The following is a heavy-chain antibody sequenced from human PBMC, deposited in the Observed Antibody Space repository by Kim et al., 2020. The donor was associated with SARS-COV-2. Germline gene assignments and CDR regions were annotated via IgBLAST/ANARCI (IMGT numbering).Heavy chain of an antibody. CDR3: ARASSIFGVDYYFDY. V-gene: IGHV3-48*03. CDR1: GFTFSSYE. J-gene: IGHJ4*02. Sequence: GGSLRLSCAASGFTFSSYEMNWVRQAPGKGLEWVSYISSSGSTIYYADSVKGRFTISRDNAKNSLYLQMNSLRAEDTAVYYCARASSIFGVDYYFDYWGQGTLVTVSS. D-gene: IGHD3-3*01. CDR2: ISSSGSTI.